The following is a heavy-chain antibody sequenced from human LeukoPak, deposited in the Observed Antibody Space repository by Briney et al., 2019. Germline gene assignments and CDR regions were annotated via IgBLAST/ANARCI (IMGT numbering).Heavy chain of an antibody. D-gene: IGHD3-9*01. J-gene: IGHJ4*02. Sequence: ASVKVSCKASGYTFTGYYMHWVRQAPGQGLEWMGWINPKSGGTNEAQKFHDRVTMTRDTSIRAAYMEVSRLRSDDTAVYYCARSPDILTGENFDYWGQGTLVTVSS. CDR1: GYTFTGYY. CDR2: INPKSGGT. V-gene: IGHV1-2*02. CDR3: ARSPDILTGENFDY.